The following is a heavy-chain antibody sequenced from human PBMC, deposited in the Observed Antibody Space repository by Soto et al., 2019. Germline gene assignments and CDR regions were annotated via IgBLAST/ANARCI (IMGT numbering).Heavy chain of an antibody. Sequence: SETLSLTCAVSGASISSGGYSWSWIRQPPGRGLEWIGYIDQSGGTYYNPYLRCRVTISRDRSKIQFSLRLCSVTAAHTAVYYCARGGFIYGSADFDI. CDR2: IDQSGGT. D-gene: IGHD5-18*01. CDR1: GASISSGGYS. V-gene: IGHV4-30-2*01. CDR3: ARGGFIYGSADFDI. J-gene: IGHJ3*02.